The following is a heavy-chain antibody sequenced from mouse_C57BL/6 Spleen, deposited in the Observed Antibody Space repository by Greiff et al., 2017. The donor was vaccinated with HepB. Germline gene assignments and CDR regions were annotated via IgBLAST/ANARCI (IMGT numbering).Heavy chain of an antibody. Sequence: VQLQQSGPVLVKPGASVKMSCKASGYTFTDYYMNWVKQSHGKSLEWIGVINPYNGGTSYNQKFKGKATLTVDKSSSTAYMELNSLTSEDSAVYYCATPNSAWFAYWGQGTLVTVSA. CDR3: ATPNSAWFAY. D-gene: IGHD4-1*01. V-gene: IGHV1-19*01. CDR1: GYTFTDYY. J-gene: IGHJ3*01. CDR2: INPYNGGT.